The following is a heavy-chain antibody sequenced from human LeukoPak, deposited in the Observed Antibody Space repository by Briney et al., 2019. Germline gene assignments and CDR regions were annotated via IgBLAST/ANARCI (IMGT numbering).Heavy chain of an antibody. J-gene: IGHJ4*02. D-gene: IGHD4-11*01. CDR3: VRGFYSPHY. CDR2: IYYSGRT. V-gene: IGHV4-59*01. CDR1: GGSISSDY. Sequence: SETLSLSCTVSGGSISSDYWSWIRQPPGKGLEWIGYIYYSGRTYYNPSLKSRITISVDTSKNQFSLKLSSVTAADTAVYYCVRGFYSPHYWGQGTLVTVSS.